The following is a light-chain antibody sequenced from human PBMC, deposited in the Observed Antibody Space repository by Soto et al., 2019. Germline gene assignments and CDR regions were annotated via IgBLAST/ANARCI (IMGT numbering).Light chain of an antibody. CDR2: EVS. J-gene: IGLJ1*01. Sequence: QSVLTQPASVSGSPGQSITISCTGSSSDIGAYNYVSWFQQYPGKAPKLIISEVSNRPSGVSNRFSGSKSGTAASLTISGLQTEDEDDYFCFSFTTDWTHVFGTGTKLTVL. V-gene: IGLV2-14*01. CDR3: FSFTTDWTHV. CDR1: SSDIGAYNY.